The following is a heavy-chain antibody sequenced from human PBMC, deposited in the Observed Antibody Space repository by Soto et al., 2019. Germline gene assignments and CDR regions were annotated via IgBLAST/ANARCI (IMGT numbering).Heavy chain of an antibody. CDR3: ARDPAPGLAINYYYYYGMDV. D-gene: IGHD3-9*01. J-gene: IGHJ6*02. CDR1: GFTFSSYG. Sequence: QVQLVESGGGVVQPGRSLRLSCAASGFTFSSYGMHWVRQAPGKGLEWVAVIWYDGSNKYYADSVKGRFTISRDNSKNTLYLQMNSLRADDTAVYYCARDPAPGLAINYYYYYGMDVWGQGTTVTVSS. CDR2: IWYDGSNK. V-gene: IGHV3-33*01.